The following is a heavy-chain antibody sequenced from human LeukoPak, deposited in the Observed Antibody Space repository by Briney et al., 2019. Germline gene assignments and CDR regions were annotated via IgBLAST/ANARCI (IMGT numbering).Heavy chain of an antibody. CDR1: GYTFTSYY. Sequence: GASVKVSCKASGYTFTSYYMHWVRQAPGQGLEWMGIINPSGDSTSYAQKFQGRVTMTRDMSTSTVYMELSSLRSEDTAVYYCARGPVTTIFDYWGQGTLVTVSS. J-gene: IGHJ4*02. CDR2: INPSGDST. V-gene: IGHV1-46*01. D-gene: IGHD4-17*01. CDR3: ARGPVTTIFDY.